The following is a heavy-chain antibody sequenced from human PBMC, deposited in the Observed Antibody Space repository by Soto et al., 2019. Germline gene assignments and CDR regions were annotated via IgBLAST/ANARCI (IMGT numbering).Heavy chain of an antibody. CDR2: IDPSDSYT. Sequence: GESLKISCKGSGYSFTSYWISWVRQMPGKGLEWMGRIDPSDSYTNYSPSFQGHVTISADKSISTACLQWSSLKASDTAMYYCARHPNDGDPIYYYYGMDGWGQGTTVTVSS. V-gene: IGHV5-10-1*01. CDR1: GYSFTSYW. D-gene: IGHD4-17*01. J-gene: IGHJ6*02. CDR3: ARHPNDGDPIYYYYGMDG.